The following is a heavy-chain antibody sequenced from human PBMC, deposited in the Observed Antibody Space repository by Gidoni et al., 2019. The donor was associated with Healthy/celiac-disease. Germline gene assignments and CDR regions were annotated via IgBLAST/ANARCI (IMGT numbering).Heavy chain of an antibody. CDR2: IYYSGST. Sequence: QVQLQESGPGLVKPSENLSLTCTASGGSISSYYWSWIRQPPGKGLELIGYIYYSGSTNYNPSLKSRVTISVDTSKNQFSLKLSSVTAADTAVYYCARDLGIAAAGLGWFDPWGQGTLVTVSS. J-gene: IGHJ5*02. V-gene: IGHV4-59*01. CDR3: ARDLGIAAAGLGWFDP. D-gene: IGHD6-13*01. CDR1: GGSISSYY.